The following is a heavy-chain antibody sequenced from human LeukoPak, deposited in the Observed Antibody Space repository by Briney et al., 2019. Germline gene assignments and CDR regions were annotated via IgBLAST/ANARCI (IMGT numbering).Heavy chain of an antibody. CDR3: ARAGRRWLQFLFDY. V-gene: IGHV4-61*02. J-gene: IGHJ4*02. D-gene: IGHD5-24*01. CDR2: IYNSGIT. Sequence: SQTLSLTCTVSGGSISSGNYYWSWIRQPAGKGLEYIGRIYNSGITNYNPSLKSRVTISVDTSKNQFSLKLNSVTAADTAVYYCARAGRRWLQFLFDYWGQGTLVTVSS. CDR1: GGSISSGNYY.